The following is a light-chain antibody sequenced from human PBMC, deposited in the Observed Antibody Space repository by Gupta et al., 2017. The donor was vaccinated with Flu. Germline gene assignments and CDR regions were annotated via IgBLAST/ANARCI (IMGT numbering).Light chain of an antibody. J-gene: IGLJ2*01. Sequence: SITSSGTGASTYVGSYHFVAWYQQHSGNAPKVMIYEVSSRPAGVSTRFSGSKSGTTASLTISGLQAEDEGDYYCSSYTSNNTVLFGGGTKLTVL. CDR3: SSYTSNNTVL. CDR2: EVS. CDR1: STYVGSYHF. V-gene: IGLV2-14*01.